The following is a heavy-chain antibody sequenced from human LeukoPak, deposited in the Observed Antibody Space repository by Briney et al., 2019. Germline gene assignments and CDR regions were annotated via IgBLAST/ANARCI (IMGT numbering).Heavy chain of an antibody. D-gene: IGHD3-3*01. Sequence: GGSLRLSCEASEFTFSNYWMSWIRQAPGKGLEWVSYISSSGSTIYYADSVKGRFTISRDNAKNSLYLQMNSLRAEDTAVYYCARDHHDFWSGYYDYWGQGTLVTVSS. J-gene: IGHJ4*02. V-gene: IGHV3-11*04. CDR1: EFTFSNYW. CDR2: ISSSGSTI. CDR3: ARDHHDFWSGYYDY.